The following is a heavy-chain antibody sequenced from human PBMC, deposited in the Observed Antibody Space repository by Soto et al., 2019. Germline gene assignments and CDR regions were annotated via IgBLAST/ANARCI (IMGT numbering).Heavy chain of an antibody. J-gene: IGHJ2*01. V-gene: IGHV3-53*01. CDR1: GLTVSSNY. CDR2: IYTGGST. D-gene: IGHD6-19*01. Sequence: EVQLVESGGGLIQPGGSLRLSCAASGLTVSSNYMSWVRQAPGKGLEWVSVIYTGGSTYYADSVRGRFTISRDNSKNTLNLEMNSLRAEDTAVYYCARGWQWPGRYFDLWGRGTLVTVSS. CDR3: ARGWQWPGRYFDL.